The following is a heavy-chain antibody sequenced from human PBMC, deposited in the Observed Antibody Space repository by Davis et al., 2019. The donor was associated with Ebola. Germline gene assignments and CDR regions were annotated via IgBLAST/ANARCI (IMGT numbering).Heavy chain of an antibody. CDR1: GYTFTGYY. V-gene: IGHV1-2*02. J-gene: IGHJ6*03. CDR2: INPNSGGT. Sequence: ASVKVSCKASGYTFTGYYMHWVRQAPGQGLEWMGWINPNSGGTNYAQKFQGRVTMTRDTSISTAYMELSRLRSDDTAVYYCARDPGGSYYLGDSFYYYYYMDVWGKGTTVTVSS. CDR3: ARDPGGSYYLGDSFYYYYYMDV. D-gene: IGHD1-26*01.